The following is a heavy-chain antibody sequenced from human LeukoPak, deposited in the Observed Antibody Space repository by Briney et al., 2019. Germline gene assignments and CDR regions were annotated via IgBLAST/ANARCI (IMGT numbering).Heavy chain of an antibody. CDR2: IKNKANSYIT. CDR3: ASIRGTLGY. J-gene: IGHJ4*02. CDR1: GFTFSDHF. D-gene: IGHD1-26*01. Sequence: GGSLRLSCAASGFTFSDHFMDWVRQAPGKGLEWVGRIKNKANSYITQYAASMEGRFTISRDDSKNSLYLQMSSLKTEDTAMYYCASIRGTLGYWGQGTVVTVTS. V-gene: IGHV3-72*01.